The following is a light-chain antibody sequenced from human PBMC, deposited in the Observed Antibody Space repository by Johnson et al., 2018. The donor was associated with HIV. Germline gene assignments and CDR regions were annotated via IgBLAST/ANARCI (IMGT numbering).Light chain of an antibody. CDR3: GTWDSSLSAGGV. CDR2: ENN. J-gene: IGLJ1*01. Sequence: QSVLTQPPSVSAAPGQKVTISCSGSSSNIGNNYVSWYQQLPGTAPKLLIYENNKRPSGIPDLFSGSKSGTSATLGITGLQTGDEADYYCGTWDSSLSAGGVFGTGTKVTVL. V-gene: IGLV1-51*02. CDR1: SSNIGNNY.